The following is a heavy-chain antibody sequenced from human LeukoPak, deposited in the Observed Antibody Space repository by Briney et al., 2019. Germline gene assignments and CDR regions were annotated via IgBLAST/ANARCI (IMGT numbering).Heavy chain of an antibody. CDR2: IRSKAYGGTT. D-gene: IGHD3-22*01. CDR1: GFTFGDYA. V-gene: IGHV3-49*04. J-gene: IGHJ4*02. Sequence: GGSLRLSCTASGFTFGDYAMSWVRQAPGKGLEWVGFIRSKAYGGTTEYAASVKGRFTISRDVSKSIAYLQMNSLKTEDTAVYYCTRDPYYYDSSGVGDYWGQGTLVTVSS. CDR3: TRDPYYYDSSGVGDY.